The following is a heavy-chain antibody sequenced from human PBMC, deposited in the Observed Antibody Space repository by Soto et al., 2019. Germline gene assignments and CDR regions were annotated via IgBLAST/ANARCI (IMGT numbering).Heavy chain of an antibody. Sequence: GGSLRLSCAASGFIFSDYYMSWIRQAPGKGLEWISYISSSDNIIYYADSVKGRFTISRDNAKNSLYLQMNSLRAEDTAVYYCVRAMERGYFDCWGQGILVTVSS. CDR2: ISSSDNII. D-gene: IGHD1-1*01. CDR1: GFIFSDYY. J-gene: IGHJ4*02. CDR3: VRAMERGYFDC. V-gene: IGHV3-11*01.